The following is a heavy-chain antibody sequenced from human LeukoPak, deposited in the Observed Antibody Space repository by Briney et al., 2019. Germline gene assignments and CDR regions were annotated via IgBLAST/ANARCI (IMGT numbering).Heavy chain of an antibody. V-gene: IGHV4-34*01. CDR1: GGSFSGYY. CDR2: INYSGRT. CDR3: ATETNGRHYDY. D-gene: IGHD1-14*01. J-gene: IGHJ4*02. Sequence: SETLSLTCAVYGGSFSGYYWSWIRQTPGKGLEWIGEINYSGRTNYNPSLKSRVTISVDTSKNQFSLKLSSVTAADTAVYYCATETNGRHYDYWGQGTLLTVSS.